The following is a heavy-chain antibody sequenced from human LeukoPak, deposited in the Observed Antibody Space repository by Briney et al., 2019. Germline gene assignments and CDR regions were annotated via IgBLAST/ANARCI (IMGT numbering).Heavy chain of an antibody. J-gene: IGHJ4*02. V-gene: IGHV1-2*02. Sequence: ASVKVSCKASGYTFTGHYMHWVRQAPGQGLEWMGWINPKNAGTNDAQKFQGRVSMTRDASTGTVYMELSRLRSDDTAVYYCARTLYIAAAPGGFDYWGQGTLVTVSS. D-gene: IGHD6-13*01. CDR2: INPKNAGT. CDR1: GYTFTGHY. CDR3: ARTLYIAAAPGGFDY.